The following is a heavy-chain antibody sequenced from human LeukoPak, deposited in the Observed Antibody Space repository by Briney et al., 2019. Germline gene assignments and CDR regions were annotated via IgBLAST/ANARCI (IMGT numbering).Heavy chain of an antibody. CDR3: ASEGRYCSSTSCSLFDY. Sequence: SQTLSLTCTVSGGSISSGSYYWSWIRQPAGEGLEWIGRIYTSGSTNYNPSLKSRVTISVDTSKNQFSLKLSSVTAADTAVYYCASEGRYCSSTSCSLFDYWGQGTLVTVSS. CDR1: GGSISSGSYY. CDR2: IYTSGST. J-gene: IGHJ4*02. D-gene: IGHD2-2*01. V-gene: IGHV4-61*02.